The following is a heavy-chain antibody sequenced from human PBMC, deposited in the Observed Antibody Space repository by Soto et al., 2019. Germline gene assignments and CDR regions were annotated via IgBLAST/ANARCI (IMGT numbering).Heavy chain of an antibody. Sequence: ASVKVSCKASGYTFTSYGISWARQAPGQGLEWMGWISAYNGNTNYAQKLQGRVTMTTDTSTSTAYMELRSLRSDDTAVYYCARDRGGSPLNWFDPWGQGTLVTVYS. D-gene: IGHD2-15*01. CDR3: ARDRGGSPLNWFDP. CDR1: GYTFTSYG. J-gene: IGHJ5*02. CDR2: ISAYNGNT. V-gene: IGHV1-18*04.